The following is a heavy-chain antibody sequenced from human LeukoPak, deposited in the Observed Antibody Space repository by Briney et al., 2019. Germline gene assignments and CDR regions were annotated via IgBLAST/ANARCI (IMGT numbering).Heavy chain of an antibody. CDR2: IIPILGIA. CDR1: GGTFSSYA. CDR3: ARDLVSVAGTSFDY. D-gene: IGHD6-13*01. V-gene: IGHV1-69*04. J-gene: IGHJ4*02. Sequence: SVKVSCKASGGTFSSYAISWVRQAPGQGLEWMGRIIPILGIANYAQRFQGRVTITADKSTSTAYMELSSLRSEDTAVYYCARDLVSVAGTSFDYWGQGTLVTVSS.